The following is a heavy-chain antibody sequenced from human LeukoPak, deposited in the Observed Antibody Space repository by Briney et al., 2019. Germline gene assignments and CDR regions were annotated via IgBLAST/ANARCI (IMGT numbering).Heavy chain of an antibody. CDR2: IYYSGST. V-gene: IGHV4-39*07. Sequence: SETLSLTCTVSGGSVSSSGYYWGWIRQPPGKGLEWIGSIYYSGSTYYNPPLKSRVTISVDTSKNQFSLKLSSVTAADTAVYYCARVDSSGSVLDPWGQGTLVTVSS. CDR3: ARVDSSGSVLDP. J-gene: IGHJ5*02. D-gene: IGHD3-22*01. CDR1: GGSVSSSGYY.